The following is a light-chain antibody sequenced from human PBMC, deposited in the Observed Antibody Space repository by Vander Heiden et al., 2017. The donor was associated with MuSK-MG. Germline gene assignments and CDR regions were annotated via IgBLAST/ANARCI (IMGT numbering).Light chain of an antibody. CDR1: SSDVGGYNY. J-gene: IGLJ2*01. CDR3: SSSTSSSTLV. CDR2: DVS. V-gene: IGLV2-14*01. Sequence: QSALTQPASVSGSPGQSITIPCTGTSSDVGGYNYVSWYQQHPGKAPKLMIYDVSKRPSGVSNRFSGSKSGNTASLTISGLQAEDEADYYCSSSTSSSTLVFGGGTKMTVL.